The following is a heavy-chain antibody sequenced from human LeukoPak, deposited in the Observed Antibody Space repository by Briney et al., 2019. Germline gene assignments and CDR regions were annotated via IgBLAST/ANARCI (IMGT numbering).Heavy chain of an antibody. V-gene: IGHV4-59*08. CDR1: GGSISSYY. Sequence: SETLSLTCTVSGGSISSYYWSWIRQPPGKGLEWIGYIYYSGSTNYNPSLKSRVTISVDTSKNQFSLKLSSVTAADTAVYYCARFAFTSSGYDAFDIKAKGT. J-gene: IGHJ3*02. CDR3: ARFAFTSSGYDAFDI. CDR2: IYYSGST. D-gene: IGHD5-12*01.